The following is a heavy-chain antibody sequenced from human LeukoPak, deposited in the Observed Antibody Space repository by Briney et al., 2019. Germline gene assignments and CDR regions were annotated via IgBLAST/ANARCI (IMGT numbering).Heavy chain of an antibody. CDR3: ACVEYQLLTGYYYYYMDV. CDR1: GGSISSHY. Sequence: SETLSLTCTVSGGSISSHYWSWIRQPPGKGLEWIGYIYYSGSTNYNPSLKSRVTISVDTSKNQFSLKLSSVTAADTAVYYCACVEYQLLTGYYYYYMDVWGKGTTVTVSS. V-gene: IGHV4-59*11. CDR2: IYYSGST. D-gene: IGHD2-2*01. J-gene: IGHJ6*03.